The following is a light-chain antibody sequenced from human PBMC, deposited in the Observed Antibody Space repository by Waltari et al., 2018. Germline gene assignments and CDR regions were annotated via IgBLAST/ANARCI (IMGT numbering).Light chain of an antibody. CDR3: MQALQTPWT. Sequence: DIVMTQSPLSLPVTPGEPASISCRSSQSLLHSDGYKYLDWYLQKAGQSPQLLIYLGSNRASGIPDRFSGSGSGTDFTLKISRVEAEDGGVYYCMQALQTPWTFGQGTKVEIK. CDR2: LGS. V-gene: IGKV2-28*01. J-gene: IGKJ1*01. CDR1: QSLLHSDGYKY.